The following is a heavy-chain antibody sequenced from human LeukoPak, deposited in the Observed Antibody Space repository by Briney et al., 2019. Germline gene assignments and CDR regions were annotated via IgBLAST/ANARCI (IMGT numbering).Heavy chain of an antibody. V-gene: IGHV3-43*02. Sequence: GGSLRLSCVVSGFTFSSYWMHWVRQAPGKGLEWVSLINEDGGKTFYADSVRGRFTISRDNSKNSLYLQMNSLRTEDTALYYCAKEIDTLGTNAFDIWGQGTIVTVSS. CDR3: AKEIDTLGTNAFDI. CDR2: INEDGGKT. J-gene: IGHJ3*02. CDR1: GFTFSSYW. D-gene: IGHD2-15*01.